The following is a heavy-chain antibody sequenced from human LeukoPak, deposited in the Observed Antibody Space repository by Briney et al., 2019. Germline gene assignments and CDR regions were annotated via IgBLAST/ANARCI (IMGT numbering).Heavy chain of an antibody. CDR3: ARVFWSGYPHFDY. CDR2: INAGNGNT. CDR1: GYTFTIYA. Sequence: ASVKVSCKASGYTFTIYAMHWVRQAPGQRLEWMGWINAGNGNTKYSQKFQGRVTITRDTSASTAYMELSSLRSEDTAVYYCARVFWSGYPHFDYWGQGTLVTVSS. J-gene: IGHJ4*02. V-gene: IGHV1-3*01. D-gene: IGHD3-3*01.